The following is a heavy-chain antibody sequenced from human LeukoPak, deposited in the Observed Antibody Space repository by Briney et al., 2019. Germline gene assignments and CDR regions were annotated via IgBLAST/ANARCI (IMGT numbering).Heavy chain of an antibody. CDR1: GGSFSGYY. CDR2: INHSGST. V-gene: IGHV4-34*01. Sequence: SETLSLTCAVYGGSFSGYYWSWIRQPPGKGLEWIGEINHSGSTNYNPSLKSRVTISVDTSKNQFSLKLSSVSAADTAVYYCASISKKSPRYYYYGMDVWGQGTTVTVSS. J-gene: IGHJ6*02. CDR3: ASISKKSPRYYYYGMDV.